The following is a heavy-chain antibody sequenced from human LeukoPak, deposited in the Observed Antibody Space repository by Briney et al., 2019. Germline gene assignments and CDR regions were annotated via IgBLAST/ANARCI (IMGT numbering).Heavy chain of an antibody. J-gene: IGHJ4*02. CDR2: IWYHGSNK. CDR3: ARDLLVVDYGDYGIDY. CDR1: GFSFSSYA. Sequence: GSSLRLSCTASGFSFSSYAMHWVRQAPGKGLEWVAVIWYHGSNKYYADSVKGRFTISRDNSKNTLYLQMNSLRAEDTAVYYCARDLLVVDYGDYGIDYWGQGTLVTVSS. D-gene: IGHD4-17*01. V-gene: IGHV3-33*01.